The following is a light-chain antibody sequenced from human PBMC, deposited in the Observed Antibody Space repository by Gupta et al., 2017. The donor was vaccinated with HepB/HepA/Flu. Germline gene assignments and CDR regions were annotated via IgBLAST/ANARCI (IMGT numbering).Light chain of an antibody. V-gene: IGLV10-54*04. Sequence: QAGLTHPPSVSKGLRQTATLTCTGNTNNIGNQGATWLQQHQGHPPKLLSYRNNNRPSGISERFSASRSGNTASLTITGLLPEDEADYYCSTWDSTLSAVLFGGGTKLTVL. J-gene: IGLJ2*01. CDR3: STWDSTLSAVL. CDR2: RNN. CDR1: TNNIGNQG.